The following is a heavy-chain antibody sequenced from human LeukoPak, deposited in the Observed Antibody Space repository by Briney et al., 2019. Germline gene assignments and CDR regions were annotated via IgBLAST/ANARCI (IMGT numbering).Heavy chain of an antibody. Sequence: ASVKVSCKASGYTFIRYYMYWVRQAPGQGLEWMGIINPSGGSTSYAQKFQGRVTMTRDTSTSTVYMELSSLRSEDAAVYYCARDSGSGNNDYWGQGTLVTVSS. CDR1: GYTFIRYY. V-gene: IGHV1-46*01. J-gene: IGHJ4*02. CDR3: ARDSGSGNNDY. CDR2: INPSGGST. D-gene: IGHD1-26*01.